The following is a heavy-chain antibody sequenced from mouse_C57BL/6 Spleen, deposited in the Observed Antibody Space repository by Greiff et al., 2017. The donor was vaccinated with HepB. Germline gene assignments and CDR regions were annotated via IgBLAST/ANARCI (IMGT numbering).Heavy chain of an antibody. V-gene: IGHV2-2*01. CDR3: AVFSTIVTTVYFDY. Sequence: VHLVESGPGLVQPSQSLSITCTVSGFSLTSYGVHWVRQSPGKGLEWLGVIWSGGSTDYNAAFISRLSISKDNSKSQVFFKMNSLQADDTAIYYCAVFSTIVTTVYFDYWGQGTTLTVSS. D-gene: IGHD2-5*01. CDR2: IWSGGST. CDR1: GFSLTSYG. J-gene: IGHJ2*01.